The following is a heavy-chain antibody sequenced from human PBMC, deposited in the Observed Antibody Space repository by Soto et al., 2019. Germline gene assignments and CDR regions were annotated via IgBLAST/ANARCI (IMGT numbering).Heavy chain of an antibody. D-gene: IGHD1-26*01. CDR3: ARDRSGSYPSGLDY. J-gene: IGHJ4*02. Sequence: PGGSLRLSCAASGFTFSSYGMHWLRQAPGKGLEWVVVISRNGNNKYYAESVMGRFTISRGNAKNTLYLEMNSLRAEDTAVYYCARDRSGSYPSGLDYWGQGTLVTVSS. CDR1: GFTFSSYG. V-gene: IGHV3-30*03. CDR2: ISRNGNNK.